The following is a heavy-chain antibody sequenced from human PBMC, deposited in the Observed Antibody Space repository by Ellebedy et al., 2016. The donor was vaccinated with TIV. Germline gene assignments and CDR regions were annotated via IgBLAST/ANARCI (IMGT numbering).Heavy chain of an antibody. CDR2: IEQYGSGK. V-gene: IGHV3-7*03. CDR3: ARGLTGDYGAFDL. CDR1: GFILSDHD. J-gene: IGHJ3*01. Sequence: GESLKISCAVSGFILSDHDMDWVRQAPGKGLEWVANIEQYGSGKYYVDSVKCRFTIARDDANNLLYLQLNTLRAEDTALYYCARGLTGDYGAFDLWGQGTMVTVSS. D-gene: IGHD4-17*01.